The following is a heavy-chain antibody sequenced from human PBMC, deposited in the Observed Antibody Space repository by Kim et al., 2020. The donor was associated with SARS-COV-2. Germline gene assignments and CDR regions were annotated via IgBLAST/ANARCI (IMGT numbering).Heavy chain of an antibody. CDR2: IFYSGST. CDR3: ARSATYYDFWSYYPKY. CDR1: GGSISTSSYY. J-gene: IGHJ1*01. Sequence: SETLSLTCTVSGGSISTSSYYWGWIRQPPGKGLEWIGTIFYSGSTYYNPSLKSRVTISVDTSKNQFSLKVTSVTAADTAVYYCARSATYYDFWSYYPKY. D-gene: IGHD3-3*01. V-gene: IGHV4-39*01.